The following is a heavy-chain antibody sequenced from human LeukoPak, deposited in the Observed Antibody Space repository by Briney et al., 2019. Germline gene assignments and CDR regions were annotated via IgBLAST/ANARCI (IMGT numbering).Heavy chain of an antibody. D-gene: IGHD3-22*01. V-gene: IGHV1-46*01. Sequence: AASVKVSCKASGYTFTSYYMHWVRQAPGQGLEWMGIINPSGGSTSYAQKFQGRVTMTRDTSTSTVYMELSSLRSEDTAVYYCAREAYSSGYPHVFWFDPWGQGTLVTVSS. CDR3: AREAYSSGYPHVFWFDP. CDR1: GYTFTSYY. CDR2: INPSGGST. J-gene: IGHJ5*02.